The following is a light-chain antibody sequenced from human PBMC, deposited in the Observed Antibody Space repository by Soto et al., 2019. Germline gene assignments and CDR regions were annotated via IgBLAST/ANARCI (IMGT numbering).Light chain of an antibody. Sequence: DIQMTQSPSTLSASVGDRVTITCRASQSISSWLAWYHQKPGKAPKLLIYKASSLESGVPSRFSGSGSGTEFTLTISSLQPDDFATYYCQQFNNYPWTFGQGTKV. CDR1: QSISSW. V-gene: IGKV1-5*03. CDR2: KAS. J-gene: IGKJ1*01. CDR3: QQFNNYPWT.